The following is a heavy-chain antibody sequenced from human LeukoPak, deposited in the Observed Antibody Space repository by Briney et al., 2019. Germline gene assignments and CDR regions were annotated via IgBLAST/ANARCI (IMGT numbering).Heavy chain of an antibody. J-gene: IGHJ4*02. D-gene: IGHD6-19*01. CDR3: ARLSTAGYSSGWYPGY. Sequence: PSETLSLTCTVSGYSISSGYYWGWIRQPPGKGLEWIGSIYYSGSTYYNPSLKSRVTISVDTSKNQFSLKLSSVTAADTAVYYCARLSTAGYSSGWYPGYWGQGTLVTVSS. CDR1: GYSISSGYY. CDR2: IYYSGST. V-gene: IGHV4-38-2*02.